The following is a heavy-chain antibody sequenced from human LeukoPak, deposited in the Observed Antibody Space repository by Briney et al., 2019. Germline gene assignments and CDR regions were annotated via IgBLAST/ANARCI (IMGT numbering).Heavy chain of an antibody. J-gene: IGHJ4*02. V-gene: IGHV4-34*01. CDR2: INHSGST. CDR1: GGSFSGYY. CDR3: ARGADY. Sequence: SETLSLTCAVYGGSFSGYYWSWIRQPPGKGLEWIGEINHSGSTNYNPSLKSRVTISVDTSKNQFSLKLSSVTAADTAVYYCARGADYWGQGTLVTVSS.